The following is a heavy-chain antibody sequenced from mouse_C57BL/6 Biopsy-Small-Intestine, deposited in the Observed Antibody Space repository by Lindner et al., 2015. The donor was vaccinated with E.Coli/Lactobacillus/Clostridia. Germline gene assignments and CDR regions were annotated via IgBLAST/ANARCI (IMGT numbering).Heavy chain of an antibody. J-gene: IGHJ2*01. CDR2: ILPGSGNT. Sequence: VQLQESGAELMKPGASVKLSCKATGYTFTGYWIEWVKQRPGHGLEWIGEILPGSGNTNYNEKFKAKATFTADTSSNTAYMQLSSLTTEDSAIYYCARRFGSTWDYWGQGTTLTVSS. CDR3: ARRFGSTWDY. D-gene: IGHD1-1*01. CDR1: GYTFTGYW. V-gene: IGHV1-9*01.